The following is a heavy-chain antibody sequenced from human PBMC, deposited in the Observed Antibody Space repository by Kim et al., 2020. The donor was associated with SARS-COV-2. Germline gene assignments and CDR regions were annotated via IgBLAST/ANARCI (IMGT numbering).Heavy chain of an antibody. D-gene: IGHD3-9*01. CDR1: GFTFSSYG. Sequence: GGSLRLSCAASGFTFSSYGMHWVRQAPGKGLEWVAVISYDGSNKYYADSVKGRFTISRDNSKNTLYLQMNSLRAEDTAVYYCAKDPAGGYFGQPLDYWG. CDR3: AKDPAGGYFGQPLDY. V-gene: IGHV3-30*18. CDR2: ISYDGSNK. J-gene: IGHJ4*01.